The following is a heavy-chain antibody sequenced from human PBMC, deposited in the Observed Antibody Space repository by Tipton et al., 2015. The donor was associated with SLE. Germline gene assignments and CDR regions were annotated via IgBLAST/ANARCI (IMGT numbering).Heavy chain of an antibody. CDR3: ARGPHDFWSGYSYYFDY. J-gene: IGHJ4*02. CDR1: GASINSNY. Sequence: TLSLTCTVSGASINSNYWSWIRQPPGKGLEWIGYIYYSGSTNYNPSLKSRVTISVDTSKNQFSLKLSSVTAADTAVYYCARGPHDFWSGYSYYFDYWGQGTLVTVSS. CDR2: IYYSGST. D-gene: IGHD3-3*01. V-gene: IGHV4-59*01.